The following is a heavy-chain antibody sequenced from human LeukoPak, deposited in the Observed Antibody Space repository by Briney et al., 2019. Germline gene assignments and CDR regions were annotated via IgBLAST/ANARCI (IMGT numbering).Heavy chain of an antibody. J-gene: IGHJ6*03. V-gene: IGHV3-53*01. CDR3: ARSSSGWDYYYYMDV. Sequence: GGSLRLSCAASGFTVSSNYMSWVRQAPGKVLGWVSVIYSGGSTYYADSVKGRFTISRDNAKSSLYLQMNSLRAEDTAVYYCARSSSGWDYYYYMDVWGKGTTVTISS. CDR1: GFTVSSNY. CDR2: IYSGGST. D-gene: IGHD6-19*01.